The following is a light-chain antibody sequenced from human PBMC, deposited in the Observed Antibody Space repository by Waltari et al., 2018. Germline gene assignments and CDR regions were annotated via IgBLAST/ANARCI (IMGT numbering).Light chain of an antibody. CDR1: SSDVGGYNY. Sequence: QSALTQPPSASGSPGQSVTISCTGTSSDVGGYNYVSWYQQHPGKAPKLIIHDVTKRPSGVPARFSGSKSDNTAALTGSGLQAEDEADYYCSSYGGSNNLVFGGGTKLTVL. V-gene: IGLV2-8*01. J-gene: IGLJ2*01. CDR2: DVT. CDR3: SSYGGSNNLV.